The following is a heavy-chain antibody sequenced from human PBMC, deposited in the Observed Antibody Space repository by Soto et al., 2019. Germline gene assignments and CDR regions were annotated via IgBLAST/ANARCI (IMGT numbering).Heavy chain of an antibody. CDR2: INPSGGST. J-gene: IGHJ4*02. V-gene: IGHV1-46*03. CDR1: GYTFTSYY. D-gene: IGHD2-15*01. Sequence: ASVKVSCKASGYTFTSYYMHWVRQAPGQGLEWMGIINPSGGSTSYAQKFQGRVTMTRDTSTSTVYMELSSLRSEDTAVYYCARVYCSGGSRYSLAYSGQGTLVTVSS. CDR3: ARVYCSGGSRYSLAY.